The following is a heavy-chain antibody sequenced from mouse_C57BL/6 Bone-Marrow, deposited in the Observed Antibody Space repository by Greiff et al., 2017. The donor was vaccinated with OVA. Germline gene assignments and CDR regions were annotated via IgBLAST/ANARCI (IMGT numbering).Heavy chain of an antibody. D-gene: IGHD2-3*01. Sequence: EVKLMESGGDLVKPGGSLKLSCAASGFTFSSYGMYWVRQTPDKRLEWVATISSGGSYTDYPDSVKGRFTISRDNAKNTLYLQMSSLKSEDTAMYYCARRFLSYYAMDYGGQGTSVTVSS. J-gene: IGHJ4*01. CDR1: GFTFSSYG. V-gene: IGHV5-6*02. CDR2: ISSGGSYT. CDR3: ARRFLSYYAMDY.